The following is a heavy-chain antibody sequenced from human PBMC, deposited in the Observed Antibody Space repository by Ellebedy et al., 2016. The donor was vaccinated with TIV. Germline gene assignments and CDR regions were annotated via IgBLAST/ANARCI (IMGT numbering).Heavy chain of an antibody. CDR3: ARSGSTMVRGVLSAFDT. Sequence: GGSLRLSCAASGFTFSSYGMHWVRQAPGKGLEWVAVIWYDGSNKYYADSVKGRFTISRDNSKNTLYLQMNSLRAEDTAVYYCARSGSTMVRGVLSAFDTWGQGTMVTVSS. J-gene: IGHJ3*02. CDR1: GFTFSSYG. CDR2: IWYDGSNK. D-gene: IGHD3-10*01. V-gene: IGHV3-33*01.